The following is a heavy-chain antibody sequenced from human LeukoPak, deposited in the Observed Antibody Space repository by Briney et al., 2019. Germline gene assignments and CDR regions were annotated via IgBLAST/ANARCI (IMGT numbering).Heavy chain of an antibody. Sequence: GGSLRLSCAASGFTFSSYAMSWARQAPGKGLEWVSAISGSGGSTYYADSVKGRFTISRDNSKNTLYLQMNSLRAEDTAVYYCAKDPLGNYYYYMDVWGKGTTVTVSS. CDR2: ISGSGGST. V-gene: IGHV3-23*01. CDR1: GFTFSSYA. J-gene: IGHJ6*03. CDR3: AKDPLGNYYYYMDV.